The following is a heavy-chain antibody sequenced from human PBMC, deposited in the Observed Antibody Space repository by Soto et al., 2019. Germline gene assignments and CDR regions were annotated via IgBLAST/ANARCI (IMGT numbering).Heavy chain of an antibody. CDR3: AHTLSLEPYFDY. Sequence: QITLKESGPPLVKPTQTLTLTCTFSGFSLSTSGVGVGWIRQPPGKALQWLALIYWNDDKRYSPSLKSRLTIPRDTSKNQVVLTMTNMDPVDTATYYCAHTLSLEPYFDYWGQGTLVTVSS. J-gene: IGHJ4*02. CDR1: GFSLSTSGVG. CDR2: IYWNDDK. V-gene: IGHV2-5*01.